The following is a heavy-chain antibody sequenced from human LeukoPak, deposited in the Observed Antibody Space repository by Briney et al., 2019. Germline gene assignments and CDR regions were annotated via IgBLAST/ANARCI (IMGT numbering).Heavy chain of an antibody. V-gene: IGHV3-23*01. J-gene: IGHJ6*02. D-gene: IGHD6-25*01. Sequence: GGSLRLSCAASGFTFSSYAMSWVRQAPGKGLEWVSGISFSGDSSYYTDSVKGRFTISRDNSKNTLYLQMSSLRAEDTALYYCAKSGRYYYYGVDVWAQGATVTVSS. CDR1: GFTFSSYA. CDR3: AKSGRYYYYGVDV. CDR2: ISFSGDSS.